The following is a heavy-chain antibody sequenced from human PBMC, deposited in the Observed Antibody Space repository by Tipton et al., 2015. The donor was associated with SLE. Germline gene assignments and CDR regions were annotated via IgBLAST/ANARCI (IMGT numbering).Heavy chain of an antibody. CDR2: FYHRGTT. V-gene: IGHV4-38-2*02. CDR3: AKDYNHDNVDYN. CDR1: GHSISSGFY. J-gene: IGHJ4*02. Sequence: TLSLTCAVYGHSISSGFYWGWIRQSPGKGLEWIGNFYHRGTTYYNPSLKSRVTISADTSKNHLSLKLSSVTVADTAVYYCAKDYNHDNVDYNWGQGTLVIVSS. D-gene: IGHD4-17*01.